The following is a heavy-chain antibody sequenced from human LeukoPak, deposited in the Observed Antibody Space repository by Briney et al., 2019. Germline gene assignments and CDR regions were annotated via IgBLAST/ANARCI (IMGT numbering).Heavy chain of an antibody. CDR3: VFVKRNTNWFDP. D-gene: IGHD1/OR15-1a*01. CDR1: GFTVSSNY. V-gene: IGHV3-53*01. CDR2: LYSGGTT. Sequence: PGASLRLSCAASGFTVSSNYMSWVRQAPGKGLECVSILYSGGTTYYADSVKGRFTISRDNSKNTLSLQMNNVRAEDTAVYYCVFVKRNTNWFDPWGQGTLVTVSS. J-gene: IGHJ5*02.